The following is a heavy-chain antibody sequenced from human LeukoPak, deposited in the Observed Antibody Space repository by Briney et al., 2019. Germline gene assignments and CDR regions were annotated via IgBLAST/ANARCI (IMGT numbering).Heavy chain of an antibody. D-gene: IGHD3-10*01. V-gene: IGHV3-23*01. CDR1: GFTFSNYA. Sequence: PGGSLRLSCSVSGFTFSNYAMHWVRQAPGKGLEWVSLISGGSGNIYYVDSVKGRFTISRDNSKNTLYVQMTSLRAEDTAIYYCAKGSDYYGSVLLKKTHWGQGAHGTVSS. CDR3: AKGSDYYGSVLLKKTH. J-gene: IGHJ4*02. CDR2: ISGGSGNI.